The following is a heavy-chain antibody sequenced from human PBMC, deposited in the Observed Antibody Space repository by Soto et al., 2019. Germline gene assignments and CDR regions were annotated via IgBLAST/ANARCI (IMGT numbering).Heavy chain of an antibody. CDR3: ARAGRDTAMDHDAFDI. J-gene: IGHJ3*02. Sequence: QVQLVQSGAEVKKPGSSVKVSCTASGGTFSSYAISWVRQAPGQGLEWMGGIIPIFGTANYAQKFQGRVTITADEFTSTAYMELSSLRSEDTAVYYCARAGRDTAMDHDAFDIWGQGTMVTVSS. CDR1: GGTFSSYA. V-gene: IGHV1-69*01. D-gene: IGHD5-18*01. CDR2: IIPIFGTA.